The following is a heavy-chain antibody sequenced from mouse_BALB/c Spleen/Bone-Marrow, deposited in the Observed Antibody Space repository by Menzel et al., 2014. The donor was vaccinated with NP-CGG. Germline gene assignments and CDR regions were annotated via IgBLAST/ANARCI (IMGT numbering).Heavy chain of an antibody. Sequence: DVKLVESGAELVKPGASVKLSCTASGFNIKDTYMHWVKQRPEQGLEWIGRIDPANGNTKYDPKFQGKATIIADTSSNTAYLQLSSLTSEDTAVYYCANYRYGRYFDVWGAGTTVTVSS. V-gene: IGHV14-3*02. D-gene: IGHD2-14*01. CDR3: ANYRYGRYFDV. CDR1: GFNIKDTY. CDR2: IDPANGNT. J-gene: IGHJ1*01.